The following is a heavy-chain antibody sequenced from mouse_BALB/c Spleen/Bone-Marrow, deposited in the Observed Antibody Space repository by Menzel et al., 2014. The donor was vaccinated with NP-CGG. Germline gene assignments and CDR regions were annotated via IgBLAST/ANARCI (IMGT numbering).Heavy chain of an antibody. CDR1: GFTFSSYG. V-gene: IGHV5-6*01. CDR2: ISSGGSYT. CDR3: ARPPTVVATGGSFDY. J-gene: IGHJ2*01. D-gene: IGHD1-1*01. Sequence: EVKLVESGGDLVKPGGSLKLSCAASGFTFSSYGMSWVRQTPDKRLEWVATISSGGSYTYYPDSVKGRFTISRDNAKNTLYLQMSSLKSEDTAMYYCARPPTVVATGGSFDYWGQGTTLTVSS.